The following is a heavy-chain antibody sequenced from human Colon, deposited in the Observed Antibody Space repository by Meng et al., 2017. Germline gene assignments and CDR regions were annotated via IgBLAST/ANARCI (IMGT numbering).Heavy chain of an antibody. D-gene: IGHD6-13*01. V-gene: IGHV1-46*01. CDR1: GYTFTSYY. CDR2: INPSGGST. Sequence: ASVKVSCKASGYTFTSYYMHWVRQAPGQGLEWMGIINPSGGSTSYAQKFQGRVTMTRDTSTSTVYMELSSLRSEDTAVYYCAGDSHLRSSWVRLRFDYWGQGTLVTVSS. CDR3: AGDSHLRSSWVRLRFDY. J-gene: IGHJ4*02.